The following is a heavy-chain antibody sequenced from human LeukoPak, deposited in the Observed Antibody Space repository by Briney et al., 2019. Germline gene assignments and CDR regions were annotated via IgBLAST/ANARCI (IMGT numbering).Heavy chain of an antibody. J-gene: IGHJ6*03. CDR2: INHSGST. CDR3: ARGRNYYDSSGYYYSRYYYMDV. CDR1: GGSFSGYY. V-gene: IGHV4-34*01. D-gene: IGHD3-22*01. Sequence: PSETLSLTCAVYGGSFSGYYWSWIRQPPGKGLEWIGEINHSGSTNYNPSLKSRVTISVDTSKNQFSLKLSSVTAADTAVYYCARGRNYYDSSGYYYSRYYYMDVWGKGTTVTVSS.